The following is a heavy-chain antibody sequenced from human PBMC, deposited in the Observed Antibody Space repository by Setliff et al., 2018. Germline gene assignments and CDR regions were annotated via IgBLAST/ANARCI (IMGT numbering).Heavy chain of an antibody. V-gene: IGHV3-23*01. CDR3: AKDKDVRVDYFDY. D-gene: IGHD3-10*01. CDR1: GFTFSSFA. J-gene: IGHJ4*02. CDR2: INVGDTNT. Sequence: GESLKISCAASGFTFSSFAMSWVRQAPGKRLEWVSIINVGDTNTYYRDSVKGRFTISRDNSKSTLYLQMNSLRAEDTAIYYCAKDKDVRVDYFDYWGPGTLVTVSS.